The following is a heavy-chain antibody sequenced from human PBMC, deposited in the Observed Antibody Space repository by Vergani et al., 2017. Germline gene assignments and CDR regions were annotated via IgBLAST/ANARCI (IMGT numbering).Heavy chain of an antibody. J-gene: IGHJ5*01. Sequence: VQLVESGGGVVQPGGSLRLSCAASGFTFNNFAMTWVRQAPGMGLEWISTISGGGDTSHYADSVKGRFTISRDNYKTTLYLQIKSLRAEDTAVYYCAKGDRLEARDNWFDSWGQGTQVTVSS. CDR2: ISGGGDTS. CDR3: AKGDRLEARDNWFDS. D-gene: IGHD6-6*01. CDR1: GFTFNNFA. V-gene: IGHV3-23*04.